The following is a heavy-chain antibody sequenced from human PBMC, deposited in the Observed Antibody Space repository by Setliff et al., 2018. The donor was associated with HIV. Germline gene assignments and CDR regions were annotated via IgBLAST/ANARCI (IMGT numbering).Heavy chain of an antibody. J-gene: IGHJ5*02. V-gene: IGHV4-39*07. CDR3: ARVGYGDYAENWVDP. D-gene: IGHD4-17*01. CDR1: SGSVSRSDYY. Sequence: SETLSLTCTVSSGSVSRSDYYWGWIRQTPGKGLEWIGSIYHSENTFQNPSFTTRVTISVDTSKNQFSLKLNSVTAADTAVYYCARVGYGDYAENWVDPWGQGTLVTVSS. CDR2: IYHSENT.